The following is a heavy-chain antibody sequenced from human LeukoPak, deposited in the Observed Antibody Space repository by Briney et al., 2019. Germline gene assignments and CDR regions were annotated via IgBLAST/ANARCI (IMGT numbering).Heavy chain of an antibody. CDR1: GFTVSSNN. CDR3: ARDYYYGSGSYTYFDY. Sequence: GGSLRLSCAASGFTVSSNNMSWVRQAPGKGLEWVSVIYSGGSTYYADSVKGRFTISRDNSKNTLYLQMNSLRAEDTAVYYCARDYYYGSGSYTYFDYWGQGTLVTVSS. D-gene: IGHD3-10*01. J-gene: IGHJ4*02. V-gene: IGHV3-66*01. CDR2: IYSGGST.